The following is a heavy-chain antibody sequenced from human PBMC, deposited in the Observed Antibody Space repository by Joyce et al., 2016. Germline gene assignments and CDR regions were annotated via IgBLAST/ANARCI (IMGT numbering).Heavy chain of an antibody. V-gene: IGHV3-15*01. CDR2: IKSKANGETT. CDR1: GFPFSNAW. CDR3: GGWRI. Sequence: EVQLVAAGGGLVEPGGSLRLSCAASGFPFSNAWMTWIRQAPGKVLEWVGFIKSKANGETTGYGAPVKGRFTISRDDSKSIVYLQMNSLKSDDTAVYFCGGWRIWGQGTLVTVSS. J-gene: IGHJ4*02. D-gene: IGHD3-16*01.